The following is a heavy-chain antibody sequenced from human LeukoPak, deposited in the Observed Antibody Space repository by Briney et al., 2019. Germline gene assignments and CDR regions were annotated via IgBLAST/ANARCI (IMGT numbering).Heavy chain of an antibody. CDR1: GGSISNGGYY. Sequence: RTSETLSLTCTVSGGSISNGGYYWSWIRQHPGKGLEWIGYIYYSGSTYYNPTLKSRVTISVDTSKNQFSLKLSSVTAADTAVYYCARIPYGSGSYYNLSFDYWGQGTLVTVSS. J-gene: IGHJ4*02. V-gene: IGHV4-31*03. CDR3: ARIPYGSGSYYNLSFDY. D-gene: IGHD3-10*01. CDR2: IYYSGST.